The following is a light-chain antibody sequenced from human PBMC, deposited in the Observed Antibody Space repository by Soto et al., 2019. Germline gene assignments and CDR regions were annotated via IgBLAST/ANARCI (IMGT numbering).Light chain of an antibody. CDR3: QQYNSYSRT. J-gene: IGKJ1*01. Sequence: DIQMTQSPCTLSASVGERVTITCWASQSISSWLAWYQQKPGKAPKLLIYKASSLESGVPSRFSGSGSGTEFTLTISSLQPDDFAPYYCQQYNSYSRTIGQGTKVEIK. CDR2: KAS. CDR1: QSISSW. V-gene: IGKV1-5*03.